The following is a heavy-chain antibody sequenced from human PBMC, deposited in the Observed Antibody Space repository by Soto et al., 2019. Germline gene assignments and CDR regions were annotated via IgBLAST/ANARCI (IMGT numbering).Heavy chain of an antibody. D-gene: IGHD6-13*01. CDR1: GGSISSYY. CDR2: IYYSGST. J-gene: IGHJ5*02. Sequence: PSETLSLTCTVSGGSISSYYWSWIRQPPGKGLEWIGYIYYSGSTNYNPSLKSRVTISVDTSKNQFSLKLSSVTAADTAVYYCARGLSSWYRNWFDPRGQGTLVTVSS. V-gene: IGHV4-59*01. CDR3: ARGLSSWYRNWFDP.